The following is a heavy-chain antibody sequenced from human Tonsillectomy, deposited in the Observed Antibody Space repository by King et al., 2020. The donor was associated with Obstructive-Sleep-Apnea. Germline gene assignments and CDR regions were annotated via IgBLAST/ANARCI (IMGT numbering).Heavy chain of an antibody. V-gene: IGHV1-2*02. J-gene: IGHJ5*02. Sequence: QLVQSGAEVKKPGASVKVSCKASGYTFIGYYIHWVRQAPGQGLEWMGWINPNGGGTNYAQKFQGRLTMTRDTSISTAYMELTRLRSDDTAVFYCAGDLGGGYDNWFDPWGQGTLVTVSS. CDR2: INPNGGGT. D-gene: IGHD5-12*01. CDR1: GYTFIGYY. CDR3: AGDLGGGYDNWFDP.